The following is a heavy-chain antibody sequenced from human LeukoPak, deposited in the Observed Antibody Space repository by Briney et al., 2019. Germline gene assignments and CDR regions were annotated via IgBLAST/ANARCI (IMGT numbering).Heavy chain of an antibody. D-gene: IGHD5-24*01. CDR2: ISSSSATI. Sequence: PGGSLRLSCEGSGFSLSAYNMNWVRQAPGKGLESVSYISSSSATIFYADSVKGRFTISRDNAKNSLYLQMNSLRPEDTAVYFCARHGDNSYSFDHWGQGVLVTVSS. CDR1: GFSLSAYN. CDR3: ARHGDNSYSFDH. J-gene: IGHJ4*02. V-gene: IGHV3-48*01.